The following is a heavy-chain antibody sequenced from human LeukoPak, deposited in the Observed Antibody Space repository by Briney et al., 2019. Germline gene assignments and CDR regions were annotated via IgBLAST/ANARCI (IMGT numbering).Heavy chain of an antibody. CDR1: GFIFSDYY. Sequence: GGSLRLSCTASGFIFSDYYMSWIRQAPGKGLEWVSYISNSGSTIQDADSVKGRFTISRDNAKNSLSLQMNSLRAEDTAIYYCARSGSYLDYWGQGTLVTVSS. J-gene: IGHJ4*02. CDR2: ISNSGSTI. D-gene: IGHD1-26*01. CDR3: ARSGSYLDY. V-gene: IGHV3-11*01.